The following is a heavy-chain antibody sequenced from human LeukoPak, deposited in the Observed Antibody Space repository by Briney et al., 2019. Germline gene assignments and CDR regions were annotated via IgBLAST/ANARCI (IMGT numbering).Heavy chain of an antibody. CDR3: ARDSAMIVVVIGAFDI. D-gene: IGHD3-22*01. J-gene: IGHJ3*02. CDR1: GGTFSSYA. Sequence: ASVKVSFKASGGTFSSYAISWVRQAPGQGLEWMGRIIPILGIASYAQKFQGRVTITADKSTSTAYMELSSLRSEDTAVYYCARDSAMIVVVIGAFDIWGQGTMVTVSS. V-gene: IGHV1-69*04. CDR2: IIPILGIA.